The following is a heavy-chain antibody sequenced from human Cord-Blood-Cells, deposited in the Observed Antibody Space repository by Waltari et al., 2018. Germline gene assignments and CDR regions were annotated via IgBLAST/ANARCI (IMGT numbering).Heavy chain of an antibody. Sequence: QVQLVQSGAVVQKPGSSVQVSCKASGGTFSSSAISWVRQAPGQGLEWMGGIIPIFGTANYAQKVQGRVTITADKSTSTAYMELSSLRSEDTAVYYCARVGGVLGSGSSIPFDYWGQGTLVTVSS. CDR3: ARVGGVLGSGSSIPFDY. J-gene: IGHJ4*02. D-gene: IGHD3-10*01. V-gene: IGHV1-69*06. CDR2: IIPIFGTA. CDR1: GGTFSSSA.